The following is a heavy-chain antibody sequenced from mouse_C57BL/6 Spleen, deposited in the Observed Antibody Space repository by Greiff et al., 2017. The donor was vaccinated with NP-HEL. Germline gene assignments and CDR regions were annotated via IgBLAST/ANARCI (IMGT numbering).Heavy chain of an antibody. CDR1: GFNIKDYY. CDR3: AGGEDDYTWFAY. CDR2: FDPEDGET. V-gene: IGHV14-2*01. J-gene: IGHJ3*01. D-gene: IGHD2-4*01. Sequence: VQLQQSGAELVKPGASVKLSCTASGFNIKDYYMHWVKQRTEQGLEWIGRFDPEDGETKYAPKFQGKATITADKSSNTAYLQLSSLTSEDTAGYYCAGGEDDYTWFAYWGQGTLVTVSA.